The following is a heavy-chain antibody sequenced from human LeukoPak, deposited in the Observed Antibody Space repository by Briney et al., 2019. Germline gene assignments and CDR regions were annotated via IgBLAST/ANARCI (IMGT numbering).Heavy chain of an antibody. Sequence: SETLSLTCSVSGGSISSYYWSWIRQPPGKGLEWIGSIYHSGSTYYNPSLKSRVTISVDTSKNQFSLKLSSVTAADTAVYYCARDPQGLWFGEYYFDYWGQGTLVTVSS. D-gene: IGHD3-10*01. J-gene: IGHJ4*02. CDR3: ARDPQGLWFGEYYFDY. CDR1: GGSISSYY. V-gene: IGHV4-59*12. CDR2: IYHSGST.